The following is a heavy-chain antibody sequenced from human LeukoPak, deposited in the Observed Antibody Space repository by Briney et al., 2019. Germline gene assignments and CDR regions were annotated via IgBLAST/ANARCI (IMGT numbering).Heavy chain of an antibody. Sequence: GGSLRLSCAASGFTFSSYWMHWVRQAPGKGLVWVSRINSDGSSTSYADSVKGRFTISRDNAKNTLYLQMNSLRAEDTAVYYCARDPQGYYDSSGYYYITGNDAFDIWGQGTMVTVSS. V-gene: IGHV3-74*01. CDR3: ARDPQGYYDSSGYYYITGNDAFDI. CDR2: INSDGSST. J-gene: IGHJ3*02. CDR1: GFTFSSYW. D-gene: IGHD3-22*01.